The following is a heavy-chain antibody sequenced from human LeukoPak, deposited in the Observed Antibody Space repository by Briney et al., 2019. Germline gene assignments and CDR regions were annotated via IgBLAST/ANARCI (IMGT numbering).Heavy chain of an antibody. CDR2: ISSSSSTI. D-gene: IGHD5-24*01. J-gene: IGHJ4*02. Sequence: GGSLRLSCAASGFTFSSYSMNWVRQAPGKGLEWVSYISSSSSTIYYADSVKGRFTISRDNAKNSLYLQMNSLRAEDTAVYCCASLGMATNWGQGTLVTVSS. CDR3: ASLGMATN. V-gene: IGHV3-48*01. CDR1: GFTFSSYS.